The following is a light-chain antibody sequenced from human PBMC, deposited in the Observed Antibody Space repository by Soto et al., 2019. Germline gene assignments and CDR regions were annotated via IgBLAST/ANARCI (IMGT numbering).Light chain of an antibody. CDR3: SSYSSSTTLV. V-gene: IGLV2-14*01. CDR1: SSDVGGYNY. CDR2: DVS. J-gene: IGLJ2*01. Sequence: QSALTQPASVSGSPGQSITISCTGTSSDVGGYNYVSWYQQHPGKAPKLMIYDVSNRPSGVSNRFSCSKSGNTASLTISGLQAEDEDDYYCSSYSSSTTLVFGGGTKVTVL.